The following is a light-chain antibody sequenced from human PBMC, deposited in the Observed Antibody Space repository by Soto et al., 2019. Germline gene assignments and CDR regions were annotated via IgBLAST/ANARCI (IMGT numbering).Light chain of an antibody. CDR2: AAS. CDR3: QQSFSTPYT. J-gene: IGKJ2*01. CDR1: QGISNY. V-gene: IGKV1-27*01. Sequence: DIQMTQSPSSLSTSVGDRVTITCRASQGISNYLAWYQQKPGKVPKLLIYAASTLQSGVPSRFSGGGSGTNFSLTINSLQPEDFATYFCQQSFSTPYTFGQGTKVDIK.